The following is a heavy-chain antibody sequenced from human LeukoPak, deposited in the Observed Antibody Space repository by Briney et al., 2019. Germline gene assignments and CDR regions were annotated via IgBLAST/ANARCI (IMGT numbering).Heavy chain of an antibody. D-gene: IGHD1-26*01. CDR1: GGSIGSYY. V-gene: IGHV4-59*01. CDR2: VYDSGST. CDR3: ARRLGGGSLRDWFDP. Sequence: SETLSLTCTVSGGSIGSYYWNWIRQPPGKGLEWIGYVYDSGSTNYNPSLKSRVTISVDTSRNQFSLKLSSVTAADTAVYYCARRLGGGSLRDWFDPWGQGTLVTVSS. J-gene: IGHJ5*02.